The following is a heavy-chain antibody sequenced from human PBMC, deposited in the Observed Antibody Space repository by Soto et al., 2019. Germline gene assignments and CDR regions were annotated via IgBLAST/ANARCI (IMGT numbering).Heavy chain of an antibody. D-gene: IGHD1-26*01. CDR1: GFTLSSYV. CDR2: ISAGSGST. CDR3: SKGWGDY. J-gene: IGHJ4*02. V-gene: IGHV3-23*01. Sequence: EVRLLESGGGLVEPGGSLRLSCVASGFTLSSYVTSWVRQAPGKGLEWVSGISAGSGSTHYADSVKGRFTISRDDPKNTLYLQMNILRVEDTALYYCSKGWGDYWGQGTVVTVSS.